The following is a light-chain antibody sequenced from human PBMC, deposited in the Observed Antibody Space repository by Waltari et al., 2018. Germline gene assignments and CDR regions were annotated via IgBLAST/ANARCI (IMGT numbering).Light chain of an antibody. CDR2: VHSDGSH. CDR1: SGHSSNT. CDR3: ETGGHGTWV. J-gene: IGLJ3*02. V-gene: IGLV4-69*01. Sequence: QLVLTQSPSASASLGASVKLTCTLSSGHSSNTIAWLQQRPERGPRYLMKVHSDGSHSKGDDIPDRFSGSSSGAERYLTISSLQSEDEADYYCETGGHGTWVFGGGTKLTVL.